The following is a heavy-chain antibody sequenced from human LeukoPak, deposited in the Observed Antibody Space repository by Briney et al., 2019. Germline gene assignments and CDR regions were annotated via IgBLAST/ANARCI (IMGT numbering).Heavy chain of an antibody. CDR2: ISGSGGST. Sequence: GGSLRLSCAASGFTFSSYAMSWVRQAPGKGLEWVSAISGSGGSTYYADSVKGRFTISRDNSKNTLYLQTNSLRAEDTAVYYCAKSWWELPYFDYWGQGTLVTVSS. V-gene: IGHV3-23*01. D-gene: IGHD1-26*01. J-gene: IGHJ4*02. CDR1: GFTFSSYA. CDR3: AKSWWELPYFDY.